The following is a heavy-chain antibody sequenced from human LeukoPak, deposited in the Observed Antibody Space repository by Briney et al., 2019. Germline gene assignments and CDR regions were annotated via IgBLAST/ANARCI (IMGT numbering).Heavy chain of an antibody. V-gene: IGHV4-59*01. D-gene: IGHD5-12*01. Sequence: PSETLSLTCTVSGGSISSYYWSWIRQPPGKGLEWIGYIYFSGSTNYNPSLKSRVTISVDTSKNQFSLKLSSVTAADTAVYYCAREAMVATWFDPWGQGTLVTVSS. CDR1: GGSISSYY. J-gene: IGHJ5*02. CDR3: AREAMVATWFDP. CDR2: IYFSGST.